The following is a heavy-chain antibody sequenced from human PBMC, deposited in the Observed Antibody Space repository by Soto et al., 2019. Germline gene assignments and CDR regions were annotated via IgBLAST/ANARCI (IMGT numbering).Heavy chain of an antibody. J-gene: IGHJ5*02. D-gene: IGHD1-7*01. CDR2: IYYTGNT. CDR3: ARDVNRWELRGFFDP. CDR1: GDSIVDYY. V-gene: IGHV4-59*01. Sequence: SETLSLTCSVSGDSIVDYYWSWIRQPPGKGLEWIGFIYYTGNTRYNPSLGSRVTISLDTSKNQFSLKLTSATAADTAFYYCARDVNRWELRGFFDPWGRGALVTVSS.